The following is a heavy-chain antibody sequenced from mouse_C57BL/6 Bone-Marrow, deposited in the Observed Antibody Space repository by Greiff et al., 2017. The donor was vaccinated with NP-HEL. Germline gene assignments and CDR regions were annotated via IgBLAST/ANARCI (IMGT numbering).Heavy chain of an antibody. J-gene: IGHJ4*01. CDR1: GYSFTDYN. V-gene: IGHV1-39*01. CDR2: INPNDGTT. Sequence: VQLQQSGPELVKPGASVKISCKASGYSFTDYNMNWVKQSNGKRLEWIGVINPNDGTTSYNQKFKGKATLTVDQTSSTAYMQLNSLKSEDSAVYYCARSVSYAMDYWGQGTSVTVSS. CDR3: ARSVSYAMDY.